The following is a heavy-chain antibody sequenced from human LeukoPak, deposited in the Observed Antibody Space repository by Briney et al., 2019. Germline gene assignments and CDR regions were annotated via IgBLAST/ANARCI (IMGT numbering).Heavy chain of an antibody. J-gene: IGHJ3*02. CDR2: INWNGGST. CDR1: GFTFDDYG. CDR3: ASSVYGSGSFGSFDI. D-gene: IGHD3-10*01. Sequence: PGGSLRLSCAAPGFTFDDYGMSWVRQAPGKGLEWVSGINWNGGSTGYADSVKGRFTISRDNAKNSLYLQMNSLRAEDTALYYCASSVYGSGSFGSFDIWGQGTMVTVSS. V-gene: IGHV3-20*04.